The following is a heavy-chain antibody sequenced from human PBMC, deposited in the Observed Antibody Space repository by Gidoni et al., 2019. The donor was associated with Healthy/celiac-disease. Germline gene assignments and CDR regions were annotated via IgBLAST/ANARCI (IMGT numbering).Heavy chain of an antibody. V-gene: IGHV3-7*01. CDR1: GFTFSSYW. J-gene: IGHJ3*02. CDR2: IKQDGSEK. CDR3: ERGRSPRLAENAFDI. D-gene: IGHD3-9*01. Sequence: EVQLVESGGSLVQPGGSLRLSCASSGFTFSSYWMSWVRRAPGKGLEWVAKIKQDGSEKYYVDSVKGRFTISRDKAKNSLYLQMNSLRAEDTAVYYWERGRSPRLAENAFDIWGQGTMVTVSS.